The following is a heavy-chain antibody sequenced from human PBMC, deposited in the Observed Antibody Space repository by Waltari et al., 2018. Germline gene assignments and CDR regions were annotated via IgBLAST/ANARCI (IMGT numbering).Heavy chain of an antibody. CDR1: GFTFSYAW. D-gene: IGHD3-16*01. CDR3: TTWGSLMSD. Sequence: EVQLVESGGGLVKPGESLRLSCAASGFTFSYAWMNWVRQAPGKGLEWGGRIKSKTDGGTADYSAPVKGRFTISRDDSKNTLYLQMNSLETEDTAVYYCTTWGSLMSDWGQGTLVTVSS. J-gene: IGHJ4*02. CDR2: IKSKTDGGTA. V-gene: IGHV3-15*01.